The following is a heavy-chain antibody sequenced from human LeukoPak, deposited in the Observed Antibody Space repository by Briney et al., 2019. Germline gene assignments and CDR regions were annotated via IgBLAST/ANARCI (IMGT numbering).Heavy chain of an antibody. CDR1: GFTFSSYA. J-gene: IGHJ3*02. D-gene: IGHD3-16*01. CDR2: ISYDGSNK. Sequence: GGSLRLSCAASGFTFSSYAMHWVRQAPGKGLEWVAVISYDGSNKYYADSVKGRFTISRDNSKNTLYLQMNSLRAEDTVVYYCARDLWGTQAFDIWGQGTMVTVSS. CDR3: ARDLWGTQAFDI. V-gene: IGHV3-30*04.